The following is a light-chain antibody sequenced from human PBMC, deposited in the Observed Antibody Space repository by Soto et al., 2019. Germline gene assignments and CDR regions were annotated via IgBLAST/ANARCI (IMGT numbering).Light chain of an antibody. CDR1: QSINRF. V-gene: IGKV3-11*01. CDR2: DIF. CDR3: QQRSNWPLS. J-gene: IGKJ4*01. Sequence: EIVLTQSPATLSLSPGEAVTLSCRASQSINRFLAWYQQKPGQAPRLLIYDIFKRATGIPARFSGSVSGTDFALTISSLEPEDFAVYYCQQRSNWPLSFGGGTKLEIK.